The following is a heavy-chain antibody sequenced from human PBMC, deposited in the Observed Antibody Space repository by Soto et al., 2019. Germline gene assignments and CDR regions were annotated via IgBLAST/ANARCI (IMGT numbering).Heavy chain of an antibody. Sequence: VQLLESGGGLVQPGGSLRLSCVAFGFTFSSYAMSWVRQAPGKGLEWVSAISGSGVSTYYADSVKGRFTISRDNSKNTLYLQMNSLRAEDTAVYYCAKEAGYSSGWDTFDYWGQGTRVTVSS. CDR2: ISGSGVST. D-gene: IGHD6-19*01. CDR1: GFTFSSYA. J-gene: IGHJ4*02. CDR3: AKEAGYSSGWDTFDY. V-gene: IGHV3-23*01.